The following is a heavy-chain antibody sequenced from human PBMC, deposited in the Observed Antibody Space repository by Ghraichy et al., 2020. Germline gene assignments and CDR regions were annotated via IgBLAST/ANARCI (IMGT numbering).Heavy chain of an antibody. V-gene: IGHV3-23*01. CDR3: AKDGYDYVWGSYLGWFDP. D-gene: IGHD3-16*02. CDR2: ISGSGGST. Sequence: GSLRLSCAASGFTFSSYAMSWVRQAPGKGLEWVSAISGSGGSTYYADSVKGRFTISRDNSKNTLYLQMNSLRAEDTAVYYCAKDGYDYVWGSYLGWFDPWGQGTLVTVSS. CDR1: GFTFSSYA. J-gene: IGHJ5*02.